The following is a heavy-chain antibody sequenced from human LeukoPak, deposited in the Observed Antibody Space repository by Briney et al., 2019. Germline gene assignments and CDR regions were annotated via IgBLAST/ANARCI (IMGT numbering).Heavy chain of an antibody. D-gene: IGHD6-13*01. CDR2: IYYSGST. CDR3: ARHDGSSWYYAFDV. CDR1: GVSISSYY. J-gene: IGHJ3*01. Sequence: SEALSLTCTVSGVSISSYYWSWIRQPPGKGLEWIGYIYYSGSTNYSPSLKSRVTISLDTSKNQFSLKLSSVTAADTAVYYCARHDGSSWYYAFDVWGQGTMVTVSS. V-gene: IGHV4-59*08.